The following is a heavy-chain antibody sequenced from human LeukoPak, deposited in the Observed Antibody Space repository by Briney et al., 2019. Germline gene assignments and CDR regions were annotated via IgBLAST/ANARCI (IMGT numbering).Heavy chain of an antibody. CDR2: IYYSGST. CDR1: GGSISSSSYY. D-gene: IGHD6-6*01. Sequence: SETLSLTCTVSGGSISSSSYYWGWIRQPPGKGLEWIGSIYYSGSTYYNPSLKSRVTISVDTSKNQFSLKLSSVTAADTAVYYCAREGHIAYSSSSDAFDIWGQGTMVTVSS. J-gene: IGHJ3*02. CDR3: AREGHIAYSSSSDAFDI. V-gene: IGHV4-39*07.